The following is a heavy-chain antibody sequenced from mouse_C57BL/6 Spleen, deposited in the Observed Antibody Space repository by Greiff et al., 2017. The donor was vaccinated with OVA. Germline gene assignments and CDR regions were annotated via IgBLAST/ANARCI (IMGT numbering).Heavy chain of an antibody. V-gene: IGHV5-4*01. D-gene: IGHD2-2*01. CDR3: ARDRGYPHFDY. CDR1: GFTFSSYA. J-gene: IGHJ2*01. Sequence: EVQGVESGGGLVKPGGSLKLSCAASGFTFSSYAMSWVRQTPEKRLEWVATISDGGSYTYYPDNVKGRFTISRDNAKNNVYLQMSHLKSEDTAMYYCARDRGYPHFDYWGQGTTLTVSS. CDR2: ISDGGSYT.